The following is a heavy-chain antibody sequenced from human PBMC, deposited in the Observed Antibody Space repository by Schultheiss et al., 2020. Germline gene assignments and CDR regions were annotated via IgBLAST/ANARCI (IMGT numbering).Heavy chain of an antibody. CDR1: GFTFSSYW. CDR3: AKALDGYHGPFDY. CDR2: ISGSGGST. Sequence: GGSLRLSCAASGFTFSSYWMHWVRQAPGKGLVWVSAISGSGGSTYYADSVKGRFTMSRDNSKNTLYLQMNSLRAEDTALYYCAKALDGYHGPFDYWGQGTLVTVSS. J-gene: IGHJ4*02. D-gene: IGHD5-24*01. V-gene: IGHV3-23*01.